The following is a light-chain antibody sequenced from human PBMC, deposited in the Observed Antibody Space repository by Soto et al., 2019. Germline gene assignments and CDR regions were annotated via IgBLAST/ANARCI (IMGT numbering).Light chain of an antibody. J-gene: IGKJ4*02. CDR2: DAS. CDR3: QQRSDWPST. V-gene: IGKV3-11*01. CDR1: QSVGSY. Sequence: EIVLTQSPATLSLSPGDRATLSCRASQSVGSYLGWYQQRPGQAPRLLIYDASNRATGIPARFSGSGSGTDFTRTISCLEPEDFAVYYCQQRSDWPSTCGGGTKVEIK.